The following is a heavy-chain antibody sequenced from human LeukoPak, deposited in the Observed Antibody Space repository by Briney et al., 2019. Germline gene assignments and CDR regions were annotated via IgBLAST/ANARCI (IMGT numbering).Heavy chain of an antibody. CDR3: ASGGRWYTAMVI. J-gene: IGHJ4*02. CDR1: GGSFSGYY. CDR2: INHSGST. D-gene: IGHD5-18*01. Sequence: PSETLSLTCAVYGGSFSGYYWSWIRQPPGKGLEWIGEINHSGSTNYNPSLKSRVTISVDTSKNQFSLKLSSVTAADTAVYYCASGGRWYTAMVIWGQGTLVTVFS. V-gene: IGHV4-34*01.